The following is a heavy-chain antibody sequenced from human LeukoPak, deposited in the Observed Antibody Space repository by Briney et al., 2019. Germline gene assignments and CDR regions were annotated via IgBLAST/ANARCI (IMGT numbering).Heavy chain of an antibody. D-gene: IGHD3-10*01. J-gene: IGHJ4*02. Sequence: PSETLSLTCAVYGGSFSGYYWSWIRQPPGKGLEWIGEINHSGSTNYNPSLKRRVTTSVDTSKNQFSLKLSSVTAADTAVYYCARGPSYYYGSGSYSFDYWGQGTLVTVSS. V-gene: IGHV4-34*01. CDR2: INHSGST. CDR1: GGSFSGYY. CDR3: ARGPSYYYGSGSYSFDY.